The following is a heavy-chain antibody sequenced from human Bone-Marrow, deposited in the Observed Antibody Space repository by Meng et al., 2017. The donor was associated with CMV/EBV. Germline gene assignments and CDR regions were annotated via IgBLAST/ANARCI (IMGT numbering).Heavy chain of an antibody. CDR3: ARGRRWLQLGTGYYFDY. J-gene: IGHJ4*02. Sequence: ASVNVSCKASRYTFTSYGISWVRQAPGQGLEWMGWISAYNGNTNYAQKLQGRVTMTTDTSTSTAHMELRSLRSEDTAVYYCARGRRWLQLGTGYYFDYWGQGTLVTVSS. CDR1: RYTFTSYG. V-gene: IGHV1-18*01. D-gene: IGHD5-24*01. CDR2: ISAYNGNT.